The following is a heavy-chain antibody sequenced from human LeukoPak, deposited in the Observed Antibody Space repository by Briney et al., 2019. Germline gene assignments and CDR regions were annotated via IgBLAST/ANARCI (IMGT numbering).Heavy chain of an antibody. J-gene: IGHJ4*02. D-gene: IGHD3-22*01. Sequence: PGGSLRLSCAASGFTFSSYSMNWVRQAPGKGLEWVSSISSSSSYIYYADSVKGRFTISRDNAKNSLYLQMNSLKAEDTAVYYCASPPTMIVGHWGQGTLVTVSS. CDR1: GFTFSSYS. CDR2: ISSSSSYI. CDR3: ASPPTMIVGH. V-gene: IGHV3-21*01.